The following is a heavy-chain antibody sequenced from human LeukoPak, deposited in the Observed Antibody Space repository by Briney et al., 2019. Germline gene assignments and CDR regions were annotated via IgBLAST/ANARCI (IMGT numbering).Heavy chain of an antibody. V-gene: IGHV3-30*04. CDR2: ISYDGSNK. D-gene: IGHD3-22*01. J-gene: IGHJ4*02. CDR1: GFTFSSYA. Sequence: PGRSLRLSCAASGFTFSSYAMHWVRQAPGKGLEWVAVISYDGSNKYYADSVKGRFTISRDNSKNTLYLQMNSLRAEDTAVYYCARRGYYDSSGYYYFDYWGQGTLVTVSS. CDR3: ARRGYYDSSGYYYFDY.